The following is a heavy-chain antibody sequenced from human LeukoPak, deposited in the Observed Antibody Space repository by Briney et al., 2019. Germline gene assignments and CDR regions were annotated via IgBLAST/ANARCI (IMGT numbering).Heavy chain of an antibody. CDR2: ISGNGRTT. Sequence: PGGSLRLSCTASGFTFTTHAMTWVRQAPGKGPEWASSISGNGRTTYYSDSVRGRFTISRDNSRNTLYLQMNSLRADDTAAYHCVSRGGASVFYYFDFWGQGTLVTVSS. D-gene: IGHD2/OR15-2a*01. CDR1: GFTFTTHA. CDR3: VSRGGASVFYYFDF. J-gene: IGHJ4*02. V-gene: IGHV3-23*01.